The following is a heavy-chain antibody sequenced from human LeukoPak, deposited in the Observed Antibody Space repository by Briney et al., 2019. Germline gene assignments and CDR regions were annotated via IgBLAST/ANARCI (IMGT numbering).Heavy chain of an antibody. V-gene: IGHV3-23*01. D-gene: IGHD5-24*01. J-gene: IGHJ4*02. CDR3: AKDAPYVDMATMVKAYFFDY. CDR2: ISGGGDGT. Sequence: AGSLRLSCAASGFTFSNNAMSWVRQAPGKGLEWVSGISGGGDGTSYADSVKGRFTISRDNSRNTLYLQMNSLRAEDTAIYYCAKDAPYVDMATMVKAYFFDYWGQGTLVTVSS. CDR1: GFTFSNNA.